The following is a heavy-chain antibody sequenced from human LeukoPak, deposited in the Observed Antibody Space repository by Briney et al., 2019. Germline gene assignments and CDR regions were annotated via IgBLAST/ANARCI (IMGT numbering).Heavy chain of an antibody. CDR3: AREDGSGSQPLDY. CDR1: GYTFTGNY. J-gene: IGHJ4*02. V-gene: IGHV1-2*02. D-gene: IGHD3-10*01. CDR2: IKPDSGGT. Sequence: ASLKVSCKASGYTFTGNYMHWLRQAPGQGLEWMGWIKPDSGGTNYAQKFQGRVTMTRDTSISTAYMELSRLRSDDTAVYYCAREDGSGSQPLDYWGQGTLVTVSS.